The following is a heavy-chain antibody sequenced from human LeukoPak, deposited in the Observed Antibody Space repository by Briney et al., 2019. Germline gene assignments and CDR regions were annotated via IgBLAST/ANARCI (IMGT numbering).Heavy chain of an antibody. V-gene: IGHV1-46*01. CDR3: ASSRGSGSYGFGMDV. D-gene: IGHD3-10*01. CDR2: INPSGGST. CDR1: GYTFTGYY. J-gene: IGHJ6*04. Sequence: ASVKVSCKASGYTFTGYYMHWVRQVPGQGLEWMGIINPSGGSTSYAQKFQGRVTMTRDTSTSTVYMELSSLRSEDTAVYYCASSRGSGSYGFGMDVWGKGTTVTVSS.